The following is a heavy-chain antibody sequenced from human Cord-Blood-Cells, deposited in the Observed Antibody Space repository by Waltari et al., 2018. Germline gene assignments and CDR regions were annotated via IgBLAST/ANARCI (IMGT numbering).Heavy chain of an antibody. CDR2: TYYRSKWYN. D-gene: IGHD3-10*01. CDR3: ARFVGGMGAFDI. CDR1: GDSVSSNIAA. V-gene: IGHV6-1*01. Sequence: GDSVSSNIAAWNWIRQSPSRGLEWLGRTYYRSKWYNDYAVSVKSRITINPDTSKNQFSLQLNSVTPEDTAVYYCARFVGGMGAFDIWGQGTMVTVSS. J-gene: IGHJ3*02.